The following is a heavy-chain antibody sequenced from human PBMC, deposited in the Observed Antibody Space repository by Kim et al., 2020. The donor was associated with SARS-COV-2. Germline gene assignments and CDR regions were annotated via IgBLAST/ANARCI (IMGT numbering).Heavy chain of an antibody. Sequence: ASVKVSCKASGYTFTGYYMHWVRQAPGQGLEWMGRINPNSGGTNYAQKFQGRVTMTRDTSISTAYMELSRLRSDDTAVYYCAREMESGYSYGRWFRYFDYWGQGTLVTVSS. CDR2: INPNSGGT. D-gene: IGHD5-18*01. V-gene: IGHV1-2*06. CDR1: GYTFTGYY. J-gene: IGHJ4*02. CDR3: AREMESGYSYGRWFRYFDY.